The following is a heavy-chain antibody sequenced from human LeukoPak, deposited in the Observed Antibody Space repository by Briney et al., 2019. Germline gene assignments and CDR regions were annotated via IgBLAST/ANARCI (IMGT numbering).Heavy chain of an antibody. Sequence: ASVKVSCKASGYTFGTPWMHWVRQAPGQGLEWMGIINPSGDFRSYAQKFQGRVTVTRDMPTRTVYMELSDLEPEDTAVYYCARDYSGEWEQLTGWWFDPWGQGTLVIVSS. CDR1: GYTFGTPW. CDR2: INPSGDFR. D-gene: IGHD1-26*01. V-gene: IGHV1-46*01. J-gene: IGHJ5*02. CDR3: ARDYSGEWEQLTGWWFDP.